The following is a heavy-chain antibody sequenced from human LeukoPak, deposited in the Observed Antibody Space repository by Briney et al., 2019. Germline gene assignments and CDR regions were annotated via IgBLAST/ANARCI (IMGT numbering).Heavy chain of an antibody. CDR2: ISGSGGST. D-gene: IGHD1-26*01. J-gene: IGHJ4*02. CDR3: AKDSYRVGDTGY. Sequence: PGGSLRLSCSASGFTFSSYAMSWVRQAPGKGLEWVSAISGSGGSTYYADSVKGRFTISRDNSKNTLYLQMNSLRAEDTAVYYCAKDSYRVGDTGYWGQGTLVTVSS. V-gene: IGHV3-23*01. CDR1: GFTFSSYA.